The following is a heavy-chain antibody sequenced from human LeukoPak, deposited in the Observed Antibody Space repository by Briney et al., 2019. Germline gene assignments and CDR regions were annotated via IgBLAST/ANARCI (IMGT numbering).Heavy chain of an antibody. Sequence: SETLSLTCTVSGGSINYYYWMWIRQPPGKGLEWIGYIYYSGGTHYNPSLKSRVTMLVDTSKNQFSLKLTAVTAADTAVYYCARETPGAGRFDYWGQGSLVTVSS. CDR1: GGSINYYY. CDR3: ARETPGAGRFDY. V-gene: IGHV4-59*01. CDR2: IYYSGGT. D-gene: IGHD7-27*01. J-gene: IGHJ4*02.